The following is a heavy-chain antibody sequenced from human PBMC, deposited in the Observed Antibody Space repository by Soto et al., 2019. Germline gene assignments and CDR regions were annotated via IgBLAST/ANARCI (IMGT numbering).Heavy chain of an antibody. CDR3: ARKPRGYSYGYDY. J-gene: IGHJ4*02. Sequence: SETLSLTCAVSGYSISSSNWWGWIRQPPGKGLEWIGYIYYSGTTYYNPSLKSRVTMSVDTSKNQFSLKLTSVTAVDTAVYYCARKPRGYSYGYDYWGQGILVT. CDR1: GYSISSSNW. V-gene: IGHV4-28*01. D-gene: IGHD5-18*01. CDR2: IYYSGTT.